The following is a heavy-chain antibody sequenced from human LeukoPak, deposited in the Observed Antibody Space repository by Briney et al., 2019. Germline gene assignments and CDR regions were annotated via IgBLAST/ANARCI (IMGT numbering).Heavy chain of an antibody. J-gene: IGHJ5*02. Sequence: SETLSLTCTVSGGSISSSSYYWGWIRQPPGKGLEWIGSIYHSGSTYYNPSLKSRVTISVDTSKNQFSLKLSSVTAADTAVYYCARGTCGGDCYPGVNWFDPWGQGTLVTVSS. D-gene: IGHD2-21*02. CDR2: IYHSGST. V-gene: IGHV4-39*07. CDR1: GGSISSSSYY. CDR3: ARGTCGGDCYPGVNWFDP.